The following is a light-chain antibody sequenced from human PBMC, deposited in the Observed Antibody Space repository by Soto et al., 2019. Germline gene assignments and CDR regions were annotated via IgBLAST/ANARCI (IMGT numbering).Light chain of an antibody. CDR3: QKYNSAPLT. Sequence: DIQMTQSPSSLSASVGDRVTITCRASQGISTYLAWYQQKPGKVPKLLIYAASTLQSGVPSRLSGSGTGTDFTLTISSLQPEDVATYYCQKYNSAPLTVGGGSKVEIK. V-gene: IGKV1-27*01. J-gene: IGKJ4*01. CDR2: AAS. CDR1: QGISTY.